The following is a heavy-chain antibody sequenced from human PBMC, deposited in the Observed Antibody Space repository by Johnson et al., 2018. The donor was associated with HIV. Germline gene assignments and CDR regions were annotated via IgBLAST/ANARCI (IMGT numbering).Heavy chain of an antibody. CDR1: GFTFSSYA. D-gene: IGHD4-11*01. CDR2: ISYDGSIE. CDR3: ARGRTTAARRWGNDAFDI. V-gene: IGHV3-30*04. J-gene: IGHJ3*02. Sequence: QMMLVESGGGVVQPGESRRLSCAASGFTFSSYALHWVRQAPGKGLEWVAVISYDGSIEYYADSVKGRFTVSRDNYKNTVDLHMDSLRPEDTSVYFCARGRTTAARRWGNDAFDIWGLGTMVTVSS.